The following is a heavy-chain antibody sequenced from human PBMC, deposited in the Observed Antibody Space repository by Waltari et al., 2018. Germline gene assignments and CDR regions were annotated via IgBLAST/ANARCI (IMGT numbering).Heavy chain of an antibody. Sequence: EVQLLESGGGLVQPGGSLRLSCAASGFTFSSYAMRWVRQAPGKGLEWVANIKQDGSEKYYVASVKGRFTISRDNAKNSLYLQMNSLRAEDTAVYYCATGGKRGYSGYGGHYFDYWGQGTTVTVSS. J-gene: IGHJ4*02. CDR1: GFTFSSYA. D-gene: IGHD5-12*01. V-gene: IGHV3-7*01. CDR2: IKQDGSEK. CDR3: ATGGKRGYSGYGGHYFDY.